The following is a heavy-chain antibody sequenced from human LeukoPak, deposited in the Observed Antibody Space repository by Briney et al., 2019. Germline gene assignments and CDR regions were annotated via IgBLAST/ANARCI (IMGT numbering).Heavy chain of an antibody. D-gene: IGHD5-12*01. CDR1: GFTFSGSA. J-gene: IGHJ4*02. V-gene: IGHV3-73*01. CDR3: TRLKDSGYPWLPSE. CDR2: IRSKANSYAT. Sequence: GGSLRLSCAASGFTFSGSAMHWVRQASGKGLEWVGRIRSKANSYATAYAASVKGRFTISRDDSKNTAYLQMNSLKTEDTVVYYCTRLKDSGYPWLPSEWGQGTLVTVSS.